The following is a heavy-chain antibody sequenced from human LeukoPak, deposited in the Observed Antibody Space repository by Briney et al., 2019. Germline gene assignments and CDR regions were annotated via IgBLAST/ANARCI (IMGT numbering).Heavy chain of an antibody. Sequence: GGSLRLSCAASGFTFSSYSMNWVRQAPGKGLEWVSSISSSSSYIYYADSVKGRFTISRDNAKNSLYLQMNSLRAEDTAVYYCARDCSGGSCYSRGYYYGMDVWGQGATVTVSS. V-gene: IGHV3-21*01. J-gene: IGHJ6*02. D-gene: IGHD2-15*01. CDR1: GFTFSSYS. CDR2: ISSSSSYI. CDR3: ARDCSGGSCYSRGYYYGMDV.